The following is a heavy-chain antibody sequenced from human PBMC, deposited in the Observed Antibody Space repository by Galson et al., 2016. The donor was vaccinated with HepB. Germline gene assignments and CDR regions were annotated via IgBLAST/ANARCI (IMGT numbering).Heavy chain of an antibody. D-gene: IGHD3-3*01. CDR1: GFTFSDHW. J-gene: IGHJ4*02. CDR2: IKTDGTVS. CDR3: ARGIAIIGAGVDY. V-gene: IGHV3-74*01. Sequence: SLRLSCAASGFTFSDHWMDWVRQVPGKGLMWLSHIKTDGTVSTYADSVKGRFTISRDNAKNIVYLQMNNLRVEDTAVYYCARGIAIIGAGVDYWGRGTLVTVSS.